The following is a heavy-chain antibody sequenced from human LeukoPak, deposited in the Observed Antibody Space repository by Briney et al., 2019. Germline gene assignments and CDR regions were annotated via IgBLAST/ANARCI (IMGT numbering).Heavy chain of an antibody. Sequence: ASVKVSCKASGHTSTTYAIHWVRQAPGQGLEWMGWINAGNGNIKYSQKFQGRVTMTRDTSISTAYMELSRLRSDDTAVYYCARGDIVLPAAIIPPGIAAAGIYGMDVWGQGTTVTVSS. J-gene: IGHJ6*02. D-gene: IGHD6-13*01. V-gene: IGHV1-3*01. CDR2: INAGNGNI. CDR3: ARGDIVLPAAIIPPGIAAAGIYGMDV. CDR1: GHTSTTYA.